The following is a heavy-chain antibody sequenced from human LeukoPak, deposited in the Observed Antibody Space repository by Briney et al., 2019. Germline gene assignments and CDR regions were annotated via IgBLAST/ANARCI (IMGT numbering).Heavy chain of an antibody. D-gene: IGHD4-17*01. CDR3: ARDSFLSGDSLLSGSYYYCMDG. J-gene: IGHJ6*02. Sequence: PGGSLRLSCAASGFTFSSYSMNWVRQAPGKGLEWVSSISSSSSYIYYADSVKGRFTISRDNAKNSLYLQMNSLRAEDTAVYYCARDSFLSGDSLLSGSYYYCMDGWGQGTTVTVSS. CDR1: GFTFSSYS. CDR2: ISSSSSYI. V-gene: IGHV3-21*01.